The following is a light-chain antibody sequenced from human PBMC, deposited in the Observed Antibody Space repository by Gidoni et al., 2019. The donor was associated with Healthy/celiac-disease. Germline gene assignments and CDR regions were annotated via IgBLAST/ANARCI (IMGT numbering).Light chain of an antibody. V-gene: IGKV3-20*01. CDR1: KSVSSSY. CDR2: GAS. CDR3: QQYGSSLFT. Sequence: IVLTQSPGTLSLSPGERATLSCRASKSVSSSYLAWYQQKPGQAPRLLIYGASSRATGIPDRFSGSGSGTDFTLTISRLEPEDFAVYYCQQYGSSLFTFGGGTKVEIK. J-gene: IGKJ4*01.